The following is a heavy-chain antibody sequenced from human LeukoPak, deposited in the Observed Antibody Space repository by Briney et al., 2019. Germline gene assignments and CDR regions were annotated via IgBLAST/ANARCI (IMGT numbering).Heavy chain of an antibody. CDR3: ARGKSQVIAAAAPEPDAFDI. CDR1: GFTFCSYA. CDR2: ISYDGSNK. V-gene: IGHV3-30-3*01. J-gene: IGHJ3*02. D-gene: IGHD6-13*01. Sequence: PGRSLRLSCAASGFTFCSYAMHWVRQAPGKGLEWVAVISYDGSNKYYADSVKGRFTISRDNSKNTLYLQMNSLRAEDTAVYYCARGKSQVIAAAAPEPDAFDIWGQGTMVTVSS.